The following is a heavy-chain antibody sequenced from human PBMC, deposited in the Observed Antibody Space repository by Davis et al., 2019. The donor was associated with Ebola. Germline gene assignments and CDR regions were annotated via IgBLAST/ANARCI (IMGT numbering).Heavy chain of an antibody. CDR3: ARHSGAASGYDYLGYYGMDV. V-gene: IGHV5-51*01. Sequence: GESLKISCKGSGYSFTNYWIGWVRQMPGKGLEWMGIIYPGDSDTRYSPSFQGQVTISADKSISTAYLQWSSLKASDTAMYYCARHSGAASGYDYLGYYGMDVWGQGTTVTVSS. CDR1: GYSFTNYW. CDR2: IYPGDSDT. D-gene: IGHD5-12*01. J-gene: IGHJ6*02.